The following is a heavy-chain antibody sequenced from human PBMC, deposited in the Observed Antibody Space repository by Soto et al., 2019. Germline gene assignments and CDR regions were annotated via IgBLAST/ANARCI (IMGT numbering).Heavy chain of an antibody. Sequence: EVQLVESGGGLVQPGGSLRLSCVASGFRFNNYWMRWVRQAPGQGLEWLAHAHPDGSQVFYVDSIKDRFTVSRDNAKNSVYLQMKSLRVEDTAVYYCARAVDFVSDYWGHGTLVTVSS. J-gene: IGHJ4*01. D-gene: IGHD6-19*01. CDR1: GFRFNNYW. CDR3: ARAVDFVSDY. V-gene: IGHV3-7*03. CDR2: AHPDGSQV.